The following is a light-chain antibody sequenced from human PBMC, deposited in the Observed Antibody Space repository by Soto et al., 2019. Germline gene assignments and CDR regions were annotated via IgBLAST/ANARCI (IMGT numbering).Light chain of an antibody. CDR2: GAS. V-gene: IGKV1-39*01. J-gene: IGKJ2*01. CDR3: QQSYGTPYT. CDR1: QSISNY. Sequence: DIQMTQSPSSLSASVGDRVTITCRASQSISNYLNWYQQKPGKAPKVLIYGASSLQGGVPSRFSGSGSGTDFTLTISSLQPEDFATYYCQQSYGTPYTFGQGTKLEIK.